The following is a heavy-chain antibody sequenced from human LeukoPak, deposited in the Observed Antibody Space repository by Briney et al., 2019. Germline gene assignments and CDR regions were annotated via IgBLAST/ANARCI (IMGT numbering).Heavy chain of an antibody. J-gene: IGHJ4*02. CDR2: ITRDGSST. D-gene: IGHD3-10*01. CDR1: GCTFSSDW. CDR3: ARDPFGSMSY. Sequence: GGSLRLSCAGSGCTFSSDWMHWVRQAPGKGLVWVSQITRDGSSTNYADSVKGRFTISRDNAKNTLYLQMNSLRAEDTAVYYCARDPFGSMSYWGQGTLVTVSS. V-gene: IGHV3-74*01.